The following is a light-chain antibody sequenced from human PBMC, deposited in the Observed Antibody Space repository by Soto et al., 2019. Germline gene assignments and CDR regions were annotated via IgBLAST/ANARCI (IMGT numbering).Light chain of an antibody. V-gene: IGKV3-11*01. Sequence: EIVLTQSPATLSLSPGERSTLSCMASQSVSSYLAWYQQKPGQAPRLPIYDASNRATGIPARFSGSGSGTDFTLTISSLEPEDFAVYYCQQRSNWPPITFGQGTRLEIK. CDR3: QQRSNWPPIT. CDR1: QSVSSY. J-gene: IGKJ5*01. CDR2: DAS.